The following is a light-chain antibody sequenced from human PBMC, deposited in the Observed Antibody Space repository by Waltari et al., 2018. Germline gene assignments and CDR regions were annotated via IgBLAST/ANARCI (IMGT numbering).Light chain of an antibody. J-gene: IGKJ4*01. CDR3: QQYSNTPLT. CDR2: WAS. Sequence: DIVMTQSPDTLAVSLGETATISSTSHRSVLCTSDNRSCLAWYQQKPGQPPTLLTYWASTRESGIPDRFSGSGSGTDFSLTITSLQAEDVAVYYCQQYSNTPLTFGGGTRVEIK. CDR1: RSVLCTSDNRSC. V-gene: IGKV4-1*01.